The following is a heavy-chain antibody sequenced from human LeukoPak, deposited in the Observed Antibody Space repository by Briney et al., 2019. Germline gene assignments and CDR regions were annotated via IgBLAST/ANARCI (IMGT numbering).Heavy chain of an antibody. CDR2: INPDIGVT. CDR3: ARQDYGDFLPPAGY. D-gene: IGHD4-17*01. Sequence: ASVKVSCKASGYTFTGYYMHWVRQAPGQGLERMGWINPDIGVTKYAQKFQDRVTMTRDTSIGTAYMELSRLRSDDTAVYYCARQDYGDFLPPAGYWGQGTLVTVSS. CDR1: GYTFTGYY. J-gene: IGHJ4*02. V-gene: IGHV1-2*02.